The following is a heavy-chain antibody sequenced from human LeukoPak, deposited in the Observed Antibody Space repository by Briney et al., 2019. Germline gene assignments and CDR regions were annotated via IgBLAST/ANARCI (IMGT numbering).Heavy chain of an antibody. V-gene: IGHV3-7*01. D-gene: IGHD3-10*01. CDR1: GFTFSTYW. CDR3: ARDWNGSGSPNDF. J-gene: IGHJ4*02. Sequence: GGSLRLSCAVSGFTFSTYWMSWVRQAPGKGLEWVANIKTDGSEKYYVDSVKGRFTISRDNAKNSVYLQMNSLRAEDTAVYYCARDWNGSGSPNDFWGQGTLVTVSS. CDR2: IKTDGSEK.